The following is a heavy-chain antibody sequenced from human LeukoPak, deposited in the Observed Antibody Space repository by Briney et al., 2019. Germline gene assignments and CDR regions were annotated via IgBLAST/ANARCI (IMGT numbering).Heavy chain of an antibody. V-gene: IGHV1-58*02. Sequence: GASVKVSCKASGFTFTSSAMHWVRQARGQRLEWIGWIVVGSGNTNYAQKFQERVTITRDMSTSTAYMELSSLRSEDTAVYYCAAEGGISTFDYWGQGTLVTVSS. CDR2: IVVGSGNT. J-gene: IGHJ4*02. CDR3: AAEGGISTFDY. D-gene: IGHD3-16*01. CDR1: GFTFTSSA.